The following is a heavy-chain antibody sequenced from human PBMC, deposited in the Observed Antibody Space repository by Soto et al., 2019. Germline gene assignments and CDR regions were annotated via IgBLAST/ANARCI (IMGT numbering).Heavy chain of an antibody. D-gene: IGHD6-13*01. CDR1: GYTFTSYG. CDR3: ARDPGPAADYYYGMDV. J-gene: IGHJ6*02. V-gene: IGHV1-2*04. Sequence: ASVKVSCKASGYTFTSYGISWVRQAPGQGLEWMGWINPNSGGTNYAQKFQGWVTMTRDTSISTAYMELSRLRSDDTAVYYCARDPGPAADYYYGMDVWGQGTTVTAP. CDR2: INPNSGGT.